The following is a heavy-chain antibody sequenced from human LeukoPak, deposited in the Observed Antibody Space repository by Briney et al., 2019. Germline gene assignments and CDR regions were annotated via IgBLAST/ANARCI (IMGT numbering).Heavy chain of an antibody. Sequence: GGSLRLSCAASGFTFSTYSMNWVRQAPGKGLEGVSFIRHDSTDLYYADSVKGRFTISRDNVKNLLYLQMNSLTAEDTAVYYCARDWFGETVWGRGTLVTVSS. D-gene: IGHD3-10*01. V-gene: IGHV3-48*01. J-gene: IGHJ4*02. CDR3: ARDWFGETV. CDR2: IRHDSTDL. CDR1: GFTFSTYS.